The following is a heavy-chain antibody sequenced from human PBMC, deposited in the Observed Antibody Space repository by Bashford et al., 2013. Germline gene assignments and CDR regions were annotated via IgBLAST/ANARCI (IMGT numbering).Heavy chain of an antibody. J-gene: IGHJ2*01. V-gene: IGHV3-21*01. Sequence: VRQAPGKGLEWVSSISSSSSYIYYADSVRGRFTISRDNAKNSLYLQMNSLRVEDTAVYSCARDYLDSSGYYYWYFDLWGRGTLVTVSS. D-gene: IGHD3-22*01. CDR2: ISSSSSYI. CDR3: ARDYLDSSGYYYWYFDL.